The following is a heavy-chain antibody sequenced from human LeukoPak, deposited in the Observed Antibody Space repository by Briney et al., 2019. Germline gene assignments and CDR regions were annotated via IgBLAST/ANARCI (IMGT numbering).Heavy chain of an antibody. J-gene: IGHJ3*02. Sequence: GGSLRLSCAASGFTFSSYEMNWVRRAPGKGLEWVSYISSSGSTIYYADSVKGLFTISRDNAKNSLYLQMNSLRAEDTAVYYCARGYGLLWFGAIPSDAFDIWGQGTMVTVSS. D-gene: IGHD3-10*01. V-gene: IGHV3-48*03. CDR3: ARGYGLLWFGAIPSDAFDI. CDR1: GFTFSSYE. CDR2: ISSSGSTI.